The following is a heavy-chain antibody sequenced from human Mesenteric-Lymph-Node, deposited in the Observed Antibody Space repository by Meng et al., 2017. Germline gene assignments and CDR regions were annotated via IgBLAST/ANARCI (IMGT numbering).Heavy chain of an antibody. CDR1: GFSFSAYS. CDR3: AREGRDKPVDY. D-gene: IGHD1-14*01. Sequence: GESLKISCAASGFSFSAYSMSWVRQAPGKGLEWVSSISPRDGTTNYADSVKGRFTISRDNSKNTQYLQMDSLTVEDTAVFYCAREGRDKPVDYWGQGTLVTVSS. CDR2: ISPRDGTT. V-gene: IGHV3-23*01. J-gene: IGHJ4*02.